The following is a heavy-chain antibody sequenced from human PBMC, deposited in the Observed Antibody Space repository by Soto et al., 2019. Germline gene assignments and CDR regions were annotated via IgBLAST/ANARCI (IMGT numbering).Heavy chain of an antibody. Sequence: QVQLQESGPGLVKPSETLYLTCTVSGGSISSYYWSWIRQPAGKGLEWIGRIYSNGGTNYNPSLKSRVTISQDTSTSQFSLNLSCVTAADTAVYYCARFSYYYGMDVWGQGTTVTVSS. CDR2: IYSNGGT. V-gene: IGHV4-4*07. J-gene: IGHJ6*02. CDR1: GGSISSYY. CDR3: ARFSYYYGMDV.